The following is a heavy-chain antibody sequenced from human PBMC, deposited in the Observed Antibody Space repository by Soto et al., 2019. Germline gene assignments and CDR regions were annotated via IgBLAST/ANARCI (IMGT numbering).Heavy chain of an antibody. J-gene: IGHJ4*02. V-gene: IGHV4-34*01. Sequence: PSETLSLTCDVYGGSFSGYYWSWIRQPPGKGLEWIGEINHSGSTNYNPSLKSRVTISVDTSKNQFSLKLSSVTAADTAVYYCARDREGSNYDYWGQGTLVTVS. D-gene: IGHD3-10*01. CDR1: GGSFSGYY. CDR3: ARDREGSNYDY. CDR2: INHSGST.